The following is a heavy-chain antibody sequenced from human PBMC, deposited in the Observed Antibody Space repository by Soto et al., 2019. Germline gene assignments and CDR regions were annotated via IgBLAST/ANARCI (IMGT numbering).Heavy chain of an antibody. V-gene: IGHV4-4*02. J-gene: IGHJ4*02. CDR3: AHRPIVGAAI. CDR1: GGSISNSNW. Sequence: SETLSLTCAVFGGSISNSNWWTWVRQPPGKGLDWIGEIFHSGSTNYNSSLMGRVTISVDKANNQFSLKLSSVTAADTAVYYCAHRPIVGAAIWGQGTLVTVSS. CDR2: IFHSGST. D-gene: IGHD1-26*01.